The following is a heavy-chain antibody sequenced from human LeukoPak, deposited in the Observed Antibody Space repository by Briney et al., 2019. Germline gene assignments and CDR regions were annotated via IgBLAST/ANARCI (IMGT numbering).Heavy chain of an antibody. J-gene: IGHJ2*01. V-gene: IGHV4-59*01. D-gene: IGHD6-13*01. CDR3: ARVYYSNSYDYWYFDL. CDR1: GVSISSYY. Sequence: KPSETLSLTCTVSGVSISSYYWNWIRQPPGKGLEWIGYIYYIGSTNYNPSLKSRVTISVDTSKNQFSLKLSSVTAADTAVYYCARVYYSNSYDYWYFDLWGRGTLVTVSS. CDR2: IYYIGST.